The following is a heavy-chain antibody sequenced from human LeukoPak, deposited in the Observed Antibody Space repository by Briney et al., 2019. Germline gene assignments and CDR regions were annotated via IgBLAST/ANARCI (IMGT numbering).Heavy chain of an antibody. J-gene: IGHJ4*02. CDR2: ISSNGGST. Sequence: HPGGSLRLSCAASGFTFSSHAMSWVRQAPGKGLESVSAISSNGGSTYYANSVKGRFTISRDNSKNTLYLQMGSLRAEDMAVYYCAREYYGGYVDYWGQGTLVTVSS. V-gene: IGHV3-64*01. CDR1: GFTFSSHA. D-gene: IGHD3-10*01. CDR3: AREYYGGYVDY.